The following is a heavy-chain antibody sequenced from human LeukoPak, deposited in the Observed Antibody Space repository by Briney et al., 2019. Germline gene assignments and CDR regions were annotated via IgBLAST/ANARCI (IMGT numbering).Heavy chain of an antibody. D-gene: IGHD5-12*01. CDR1: GFTFRDYW. Sequence: GGSLRLSCATSGFTFRDYWIHWVRQAPGGGLVWVGRIDNDGSDTIYADSVKVRFTVSRDNAKNTLYLQMNSLRAEDTAVYLCARGGFSHGFDVWGQGTVVTVSS. J-gene: IGHJ3*01. CDR2: IDNDGSDT. CDR3: ARGGFSHGFDV. V-gene: IGHV3-74*01.